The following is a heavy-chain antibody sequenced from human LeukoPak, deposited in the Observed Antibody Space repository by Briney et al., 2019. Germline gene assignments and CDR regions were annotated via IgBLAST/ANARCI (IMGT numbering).Heavy chain of an antibody. D-gene: IGHD6-19*01. CDR1: GFTFSDYW. J-gene: IGHJ4*02. Sequence: GGSLRLSCAASGFTFSDYWMHWVRQAPGKGLVWVSHINSDGSSATYADSVKGRFTTSRDNAKNTVYLQMNSLRAEDTAVYFCARGGVGCFDYWVQGALVTVSS. CDR2: INSDGSSA. CDR3: ARGGVGCFDY. V-gene: IGHV3-74*01.